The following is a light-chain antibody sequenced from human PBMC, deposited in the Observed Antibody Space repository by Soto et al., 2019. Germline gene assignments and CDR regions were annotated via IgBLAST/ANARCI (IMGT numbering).Light chain of an antibody. CDR1: QSVSSSY. J-gene: IGKJ4*01. V-gene: IGKV3-20*01. CDR2: GAS. CDR3: QQYGSSPPLT. Sequence: EIVLTQSPGTLSLPPGERATLSCRASQSVSSSYLAWYQQKPGQAPRLLIYGASSRATGIPDRFSGSGSGTDFTLTISRLEPEDFAVYYCQQYGSSPPLTFGGGTKVDI.